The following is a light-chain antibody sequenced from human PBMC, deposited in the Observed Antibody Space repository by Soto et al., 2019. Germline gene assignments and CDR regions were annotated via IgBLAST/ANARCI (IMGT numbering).Light chain of an antibody. Sequence: SYELTQPPSVSVAPGQTATITCGGNNIGSNRVHWYQQKPGQAPVVVVSDDSDRPSGIPERISGSNSGKTASLTISRVEVGDEADYYCQVWDTSADYRGVVFGAGTQLTVL. CDR3: QVWDTSADYRGVV. CDR2: DDS. V-gene: IGLV3-21*02. CDR1: NIGSNR. J-gene: IGLJ2*01.